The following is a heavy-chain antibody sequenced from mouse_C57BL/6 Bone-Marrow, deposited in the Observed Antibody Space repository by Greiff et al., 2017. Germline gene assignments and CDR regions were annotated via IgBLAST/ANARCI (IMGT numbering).Heavy chain of an antibody. J-gene: IGHJ1*03. Sequence: EVQLQQSGPELVKPGASVKIPCKASGYTFTDYNMDWVKQSHGKSLEWIGDINPNNGGTIYNQKFKGQATLTVDKSSSTAYMELSSLTSEDTAVYYCAREGHYYGSSYGHWYFDVWGTGTTVTVSS. V-gene: IGHV1-18*01. D-gene: IGHD1-1*01. CDR2: INPNNGGT. CDR3: AREGHYYGSSYGHWYFDV. CDR1: GYTFTDYN.